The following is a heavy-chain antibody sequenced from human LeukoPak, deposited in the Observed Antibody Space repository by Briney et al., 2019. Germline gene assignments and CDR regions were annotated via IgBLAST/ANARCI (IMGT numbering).Heavy chain of an antibody. V-gene: IGHV3-23*01. J-gene: IGHJ3*02. CDR2: ISGNGGGT. D-gene: IGHD5/OR15-5a*01. CDR3: AKGGSVTAPDDAFAI. Sequence: GGSLRLSCAVSGFSVSNNYMNWVRQAPGKGLEWVSVISGNGGGTYFADSVKGRFTISRDNSKTTLYLQMNSLRAEDTAIYYCAKGGSVTAPDDAFAIWGQGTMVTVSS. CDR1: GFSVSNNY.